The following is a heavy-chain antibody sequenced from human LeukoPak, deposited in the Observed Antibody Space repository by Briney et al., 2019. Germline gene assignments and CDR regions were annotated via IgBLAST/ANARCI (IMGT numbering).Heavy chain of an antibody. CDR1: GFTVSSNY. CDR3: AKVRGTMIVVVINPYYFDY. D-gene: IGHD3-22*01. Sequence: GGSLRLSCAASGFTVSSNYMSWVRQAPGKGLEWVSVIYSGGSTYYADSVKGRFTISRDNSKNTLYLQMNSLRAEDTAVYYCAKVRGTMIVVVINPYYFDYWGQGTLVTVSS. J-gene: IGHJ4*02. CDR2: IYSGGST. V-gene: IGHV3-53*01.